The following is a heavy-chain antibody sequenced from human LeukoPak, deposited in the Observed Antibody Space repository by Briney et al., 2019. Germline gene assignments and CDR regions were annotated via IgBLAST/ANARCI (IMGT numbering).Heavy chain of an antibody. D-gene: IGHD2-2*01. Sequence: GASVNVSCKASGYTFTSYGISWVRQAPGQGLEWMGWISAHNGNTNYAQKSQGRVTMTTDTSTSTAYMELRSLRSDDTAVYYCAREGDFCTSTSCYSWFDPWGQGTLVTVSS. V-gene: IGHV1-18*01. CDR2: ISAHNGNT. CDR3: AREGDFCTSTSCYSWFDP. CDR1: GYTFTSYG. J-gene: IGHJ5*02.